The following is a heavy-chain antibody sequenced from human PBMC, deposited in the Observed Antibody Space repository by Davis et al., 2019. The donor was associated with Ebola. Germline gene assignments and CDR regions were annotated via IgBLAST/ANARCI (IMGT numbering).Heavy chain of an antibody. V-gene: IGHV3-7*03. D-gene: IGHD6-13*01. J-gene: IGHJ6*02. CDR1: GFTFSSYW. CDR3: AKAAYSSSWYVRDYYYYYGMDV. CDR2: IKQDGSEK. Sequence: GESLKISCAASGFTFSSYWMSWVRQAPGKGLEWVANIKQDGSEKYYVDSVKGRFTISRDNAKNSLYLQMNSLRAEDTAVYYCAKAAYSSSWYVRDYYYYYGMDVWGQGTTVTVSS.